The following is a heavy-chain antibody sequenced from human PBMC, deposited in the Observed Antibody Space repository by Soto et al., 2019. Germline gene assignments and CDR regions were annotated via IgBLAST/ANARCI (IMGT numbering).Heavy chain of an antibody. Sequence: QVQLVQSGAEVKRPGSSVKVSCEASGGTFSSLGFTWGRQAPGQGLEWMGGIIPISGRTTFAPKFLGRVTITADESTRTTYMELTALPADDTAIYYCATRGTQGRWLEFADYWGHGTLVTVSS. CDR1: GGTFSSLG. CDR3: ATRGTQGRWLEFADY. D-gene: IGHD5-12*01. J-gene: IGHJ4*01. V-gene: IGHV1-69*01. CDR2: IIPISGRT.